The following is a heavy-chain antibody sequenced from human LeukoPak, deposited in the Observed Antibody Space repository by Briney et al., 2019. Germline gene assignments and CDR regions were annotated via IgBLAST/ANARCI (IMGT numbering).Heavy chain of an antibody. CDR2: ISWNSGSI. CDR1: GFTFDDYA. J-gene: IGHJ4*02. D-gene: IGHD6-19*01. V-gene: IGHV3-9*01. CDR3: AKDYISSGWYTGFDY. Sequence: GGSLRLSCAASGFTFDDYAMHWVRQAPGKGLEWVSGISWNSGSIGYADSVKGRFTISRDNAKSSLYLQMNSLRAEDTALYYCAKDYISSGWYTGFDYWGQGTLVTVSS.